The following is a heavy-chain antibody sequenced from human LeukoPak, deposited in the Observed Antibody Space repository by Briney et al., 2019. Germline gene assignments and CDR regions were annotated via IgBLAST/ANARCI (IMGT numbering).Heavy chain of an antibody. CDR3: VKVNEVYCSGTTCHFDY. V-gene: IGHV3-30-3*01. CDR2: ISHDGNNE. D-gene: IGHD2-2*01. Sequence: GGSLRLSCAASGFTFSRFAMHWVRQAPGKGLEWVAVISHDGNNEDCADSVKGRFTISRDNSKNTLSLQMNSLRPEDTAVYFCVKVNEVYCSGTTCHFDYWGQGTLVTVSS. CDR1: GFTFSRFA. J-gene: IGHJ4*02.